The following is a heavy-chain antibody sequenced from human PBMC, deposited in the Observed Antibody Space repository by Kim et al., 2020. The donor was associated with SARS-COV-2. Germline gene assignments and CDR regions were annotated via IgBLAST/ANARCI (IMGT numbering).Heavy chain of an antibody. CDR3: ARLRGAYSSSSTMKWAFDI. D-gene: IGHD6-13*01. V-gene: IGHV4-39*01. J-gene: IGHJ3*02. Sequence: SRVTISVDTSKNQFSLKRSSVTAADTAVYYCARLRGAYSSSSTMKWAFDIWGQGTMVTVSS.